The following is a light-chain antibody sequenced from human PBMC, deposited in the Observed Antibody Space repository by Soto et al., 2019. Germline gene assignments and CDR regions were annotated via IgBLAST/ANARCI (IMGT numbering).Light chain of an antibody. V-gene: IGKV3-11*01. Sequence: VLTQSPATLSLSPGERATLSCRASQSVSFYLAWYQQKPGQAPRLLIYDTSKRAPGIPARFSGSWSGTDFTLTITSVEPEDFAVYYCQQRNDWPPATVGGGTKVEIK. CDR2: DTS. CDR3: QQRNDWPPAT. CDR1: QSVSFY. J-gene: IGKJ4*01.